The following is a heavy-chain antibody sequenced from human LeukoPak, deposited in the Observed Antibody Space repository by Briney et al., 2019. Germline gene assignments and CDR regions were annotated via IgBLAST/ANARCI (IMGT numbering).Heavy chain of an antibody. J-gene: IGHJ3*01. Sequence: GGSLRLSCAASGFTLSSYGMTWVRQAPGKGLEWVSAFSASDGSAQYAESVRGRFTISRDNSKNTLYLQMDSLRAEDTAVHYCAKARKAAAGTGTLDVWGQGTTVTVYS. CDR1: GFTLSSYG. CDR3: AKARKAAAGTGTLDV. D-gene: IGHD6-13*01. V-gene: IGHV3-23*01. CDR2: FSASDGSA.